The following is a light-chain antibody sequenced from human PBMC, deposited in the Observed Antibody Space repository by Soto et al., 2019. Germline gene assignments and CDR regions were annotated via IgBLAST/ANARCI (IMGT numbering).Light chain of an antibody. Sequence: DIQMTQSPSSLSSSVGDRVTITCRASQSISSYLNWYQQKPGKAPKLLIYAASSLQSGVPSRFSGSGSGTDFTLTISSLQPEDFAAYYCQQRSNSITFGQGTRLEIK. V-gene: IGKV1-39*01. CDR3: QQRSNSIT. J-gene: IGKJ5*01. CDR2: AAS. CDR1: QSISSY.